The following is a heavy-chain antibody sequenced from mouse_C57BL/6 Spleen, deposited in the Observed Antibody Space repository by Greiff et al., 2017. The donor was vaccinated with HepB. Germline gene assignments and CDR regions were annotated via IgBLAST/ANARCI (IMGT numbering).Heavy chain of an antibody. CDR2: IDPSDSYT. CDR1: GYTFTSYW. V-gene: IGHV1-50*01. CDR3: ARAEDYAMDY. Sequence: QVQLQQPGAELVKPGASVKLSCKASGYTFTSYWMQWVKQRPGQGLEWIGEIDPSDSYTNYNQKFKVKATLTVDTSSSTAYMQLSSLTSEDSAVYYCARAEDYAMDYWGQGTSVTVSS. J-gene: IGHJ4*01.